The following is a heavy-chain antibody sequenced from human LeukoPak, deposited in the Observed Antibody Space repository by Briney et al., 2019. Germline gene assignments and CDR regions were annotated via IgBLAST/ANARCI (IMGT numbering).Heavy chain of an antibody. CDR2: IIPIFGTA. V-gene: IGHV1-69*05. J-gene: IGHJ4*02. D-gene: IGHD2-2*01. CDR1: GGTFSSYA. Sequence: SVKVSCKASGGTFSSYAISWVRQAPGQGLEWMGGIIPIFGTANYAQKFQGRVTITTDESTSTAYMELSSLRSEDTAVYYCTRLIEGCSTTSCYYDHWGQGVLVTVSS. CDR3: TRLIEGCSTTSCYYDH.